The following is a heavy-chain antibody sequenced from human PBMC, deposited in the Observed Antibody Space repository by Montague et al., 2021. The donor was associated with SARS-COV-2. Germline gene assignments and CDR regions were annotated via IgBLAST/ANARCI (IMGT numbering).Heavy chain of an antibody. CDR3: ASNMAY. CDR1: SGSLSNYY. D-gene: IGHD2/OR15-2a*01. J-gene: IGHJ4*02. V-gene: IGHV4-4*09. Sequence: SETLSLTCTVSSGSLSNYYWSWIRQSPDKGLEWIGYMYETGNMIYNPSLRSRVSISADTSKSQFSLRLTSVTAADSARYYCASNMAYCGQGVLFTV. CDR2: MYETGNM.